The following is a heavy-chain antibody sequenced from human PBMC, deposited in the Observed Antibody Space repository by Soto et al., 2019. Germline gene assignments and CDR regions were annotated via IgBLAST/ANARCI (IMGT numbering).Heavy chain of an antibody. CDR3: ARGGGYYFDY. Sequence: GGSLRLSCAASGFTFSSYAMHWVRQAPGKGLEYVSAISSNGGSTYYANSVKGRFTISRDNSKNTLYLQMGSLRAEDMAVYYCARGGGYYFDYWGQGTLVTVSS. V-gene: IGHV3-64*01. CDR2: ISSNGGST. J-gene: IGHJ4*02. CDR1: GFTFSSYA.